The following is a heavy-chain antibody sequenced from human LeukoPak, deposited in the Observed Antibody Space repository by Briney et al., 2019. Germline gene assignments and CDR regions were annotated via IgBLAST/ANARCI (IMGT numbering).Heavy chain of an antibody. D-gene: IGHD3-3*01. V-gene: IGHV3-23*01. CDR3: AKVKTGGGFWSGRDAFDI. J-gene: IGHJ3*02. CDR1: GFTFSSYA. Sequence: GGSLRLSCAASGFTFSSYAMSWVRQAPGKGLEWVSTISGSGGGTYYADSVKGRFTISRDNSKNTLYLQMNSLRAEDTAVYYCAKVKTGGGFWSGRDAFDIWGQGTMVTVSS. CDR2: ISGSGGGT.